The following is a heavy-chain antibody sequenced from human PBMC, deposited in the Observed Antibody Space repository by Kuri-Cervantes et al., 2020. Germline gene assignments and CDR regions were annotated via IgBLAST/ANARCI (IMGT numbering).Heavy chain of an antibody. Sequence: GESLKISCAASGFTFSSYAMSWVRQAPGKGLEWVANIKQDGSEKYYVDSVKGRFTISRDNAKNSLYLQMNSLRAEDTAVYYCARDSSSWYYYYYYMDVWGKGTTVTVSS. J-gene: IGHJ6*03. CDR1: GFTFSSYA. D-gene: IGHD6-13*01. CDR3: ARDSSSWYYYYYYMDV. V-gene: IGHV3-7*01. CDR2: IKQDGSEK.